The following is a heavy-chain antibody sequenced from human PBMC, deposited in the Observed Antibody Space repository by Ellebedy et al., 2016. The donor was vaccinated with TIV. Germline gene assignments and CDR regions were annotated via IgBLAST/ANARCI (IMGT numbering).Heavy chain of an antibody. CDR3: ASSSGYSYGYGAFDY. CDR2: ISYDGSNK. D-gene: IGHD5-18*01. CDR1: GFTFSSYA. V-gene: IGHV3-30*03. Sequence: GESLKISXAASGFTFSSYAMSWVRQAPGKGLEWVAVISYDGSNKYYADSVKGRFTISRDNSKNTLYLQMNSLRAEDTAVYYCASSSGYSYGYGAFDYWGQGTLVTVSS. J-gene: IGHJ4*02.